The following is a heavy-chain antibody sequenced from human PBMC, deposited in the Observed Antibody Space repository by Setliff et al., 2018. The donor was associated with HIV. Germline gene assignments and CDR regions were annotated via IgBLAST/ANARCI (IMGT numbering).Heavy chain of an antibody. D-gene: IGHD3-10*01. CDR2: INPNSGGT. J-gene: IGHJ1*01. CDR1: GYMFSGFH. CDR3: ARDWAEDYYGSGSFQY. V-gene: IGHV1-2*06. Sequence: ASVKVSCKASGYMFSGFHMHWVRQAAGQGLEWMGRINPNSGGTNYAQKFQGRVTMTRDTSISTAYMELSRLRSDDTAVYYCARDWAEDYYGSGSFQYWGQGTLVTV.